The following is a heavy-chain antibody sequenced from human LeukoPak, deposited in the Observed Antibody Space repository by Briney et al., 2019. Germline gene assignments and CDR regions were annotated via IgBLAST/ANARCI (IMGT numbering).Heavy chain of an antibody. V-gene: IGHV5-51*01. J-gene: IGHJ5*02. D-gene: IGHD3-10*01. CDR1: GYSFTSYW. CDR3: ARLTMVRGVINYNWFDP. Sequence: GESLQISCKGSGYSFTSYWIGWVRQMPGKGLEWMGIIYPGDSDTRYSPSFQGQVTISADKSISTAYLQWSSLKASDTAMYYCARLTMVRGVINYNWFDPWGQGTLVTVSS. CDR2: IYPGDSDT.